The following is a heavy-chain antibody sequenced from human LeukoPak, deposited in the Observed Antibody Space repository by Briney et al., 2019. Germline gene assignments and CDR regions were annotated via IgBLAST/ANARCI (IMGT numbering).Heavy chain of an antibody. CDR3: TRDRSRYYDILTGYPCY. CDR1: GFTFSSYS. J-gene: IGHJ4*02. D-gene: IGHD3-9*01. CDR2: IRSKAYGGTT. V-gene: IGHV3-49*04. Sequence: GGSLRLSCAASGFTFSSYSMNWVRQAPGKGLEWVGFIRSKAYGGTTEYAASVKGRFTISRDDSKSIAYLQMNSLKTEDTAVYYCTRDRSRYYDILTGYPCYWGQGTLVTVSS.